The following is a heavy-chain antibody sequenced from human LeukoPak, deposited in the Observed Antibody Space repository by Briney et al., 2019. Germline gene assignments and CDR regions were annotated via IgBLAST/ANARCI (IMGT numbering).Heavy chain of an antibody. CDR3: ARDDYGDGRSIDYYYMDV. J-gene: IGHJ6*03. D-gene: IGHD4-17*01. V-gene: IGHV1-69*05. CDR1: GGTFSSYA. CDR2: IIPIFGTA. Sequence: SVKVSCKASGGTFSSYAIGWVRQAPGQGLEWMGRIIPIFGTANYAQKFQGRVTITTDESTSTAYMELSSLRSEDTAVYYCARDDYGDGRSIDYYYMDVWGKGTTVTVSS.